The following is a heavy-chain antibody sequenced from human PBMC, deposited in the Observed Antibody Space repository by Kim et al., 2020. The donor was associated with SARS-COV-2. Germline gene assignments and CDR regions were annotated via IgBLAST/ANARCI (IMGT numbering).Heavy chain of an antibody. D-gene: IGHD3-22*01. Sequence: SETLSLTCAVYGGSFRGYYWSWIRQPPGKGLEWIGEINHSGSTNYNPSLKSRVTISVDTSKNQFSLKLSSVTAADTAVYYYARRRRGFRMIGNPFDYWGQGTLVTVSS. J-gene: IGHJ4*02. CDR2: INHSGST. CDR3: ARRRRGFRMIGNPFDY. CDR1: GGSFRGYY. V-gene: IGHV4-34*01.